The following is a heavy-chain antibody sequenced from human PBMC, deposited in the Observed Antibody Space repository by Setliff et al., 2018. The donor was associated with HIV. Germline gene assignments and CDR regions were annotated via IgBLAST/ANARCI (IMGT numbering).Heavy chain of an antibody. CDR3: ASDLLGYCSSTRCPSHYMDV. CDR2: IYYSGST. D-gene: IGHD2-2*01. CDR1: GGSISSYY. J-gene: IGHJ6*03. V-gene: IGHV4-59*01. Sequence: SETLSLTCTVSGGSISSYYWSWIRQPPGKGLEWIGYIYYSGSTNYNPSLKSRVTISVDTSKNQFSLKLSSVTAADTAVYYCASDLLGYCSSTRCPSHYMDVWGKGTTVTVSS.